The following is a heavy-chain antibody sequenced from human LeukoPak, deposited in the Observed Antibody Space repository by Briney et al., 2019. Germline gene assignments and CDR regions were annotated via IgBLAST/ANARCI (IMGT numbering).Heavy chain of an antibody. CDR2: IYYSGST. Sequence: SETLSLTCTVSGGSISSGGYYWSWIRQHPGKGLEWIGYIYYSGSTYYNPSLKSRVTISVDTSKNQFSLKLSSVTAADTAVYYCARGRLAAGKRRAGWFDPWGQGTLVTVSS. V-gene: IGHV4-31*03. D-gene: IGHD6-13*01. CDR1: GGSISSGGYY. CDR3: ARGRLAAGKRRAGWFDP. J-gene: IGHJ5*02.